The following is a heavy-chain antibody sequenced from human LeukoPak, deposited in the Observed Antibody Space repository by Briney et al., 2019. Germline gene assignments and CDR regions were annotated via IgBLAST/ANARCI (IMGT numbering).Heavy chain of an antibody. Sequence: GGSLRLSCAASGFTFSNYGIHWVRQAPGKGLEWVAGISYGGRNTYYADSVKGRFTISRDNTKNTLYVQMNSLRAEDTAVYYCARGYSGYDYAFDIWGQGTMVTVSS. V-gene: IGHV3-30*03. CDR2: ISYGGRNT. D-gene: IGHD5-12*01. J-gene: IGHJ3*02. CDR3: ARGYSGYDYAFDI. CDR1: GFTFSNYG.